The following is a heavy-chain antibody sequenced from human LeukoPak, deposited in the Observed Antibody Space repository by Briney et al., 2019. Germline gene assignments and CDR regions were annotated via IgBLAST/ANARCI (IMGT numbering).Heavy chain of an antibody. D-gene: IGHD3-3*01. Sequence: ASVKVSCKASGYTFTSYYMHWVRQAPGQGLEWMGINNPSGGSTSYAQKFQGRVTMTRDTSTSTVYMELSSLKASDTAMYYCARRDDSQRFLEWLFDYWGQGTLVTVSS. CDR3: ARRDDSQRFLEWLFDY. CDR1: GYTFTSYY. J-gene: IGHJ4*02. V-gene: IGHV1-46*01. CDR2: NNPSGGST.